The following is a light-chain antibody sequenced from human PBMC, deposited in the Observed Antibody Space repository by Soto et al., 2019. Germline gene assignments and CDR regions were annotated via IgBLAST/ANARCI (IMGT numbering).Light chain of an antibody. CDR3: QQYDIWAS. CDR1: QSVDNA. V-gene: IGKV3-15*01. Sequence: EIVMTQSPVTLSVSPGDSVTLSCRASQSVDNAVAWYQQKYGQPPRLLIYAASTRATGVPDRFRGSGSGTDFTLTISSLQSEDFAVYYCQQYDIWASFGGGARVDIK. CDR2: AAS. J-gene: IGKJ4*01.